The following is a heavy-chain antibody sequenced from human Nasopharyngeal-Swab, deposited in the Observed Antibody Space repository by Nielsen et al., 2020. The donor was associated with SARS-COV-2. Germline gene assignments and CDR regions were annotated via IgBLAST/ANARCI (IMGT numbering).Heavy chain of an antibody. CDR2: ISAYNGNT. CDR1: GYTFTSYG. Sequence: ASVKVSCKASGYTFTSYGISWVRQAPGQGLEWMGWISAYNGNTNYAQKLQGRVTMTTDTSTSTAYTELRSLRSDDTAVYYCARDAEWLRFLAGGYMDVWGKGTTVTVSS. CDR3: ARDAEWLRFLAGGYMDV. V-gene: IGHV1-18*01. D-gene: IGHD5-12*01. J-gene: IGHJ6*03.